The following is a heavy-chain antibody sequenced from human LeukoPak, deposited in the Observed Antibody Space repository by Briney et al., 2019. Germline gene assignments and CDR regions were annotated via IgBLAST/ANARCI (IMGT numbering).Heavy chain of an antibody. J-gene: IGHJ4*02. CDR2: IIPIFGTA. CDR3: SLSSGYYYPLDY. CDR1: GGTFSSYA. D-gene: IGHD3-22*01. V-gene: IGHV1-69*13. Sequence: SVKVSCKASGGTFSSYAISWVRQAPGQGLEWMGGIIPIFGTANYAQKFQGRVTITADESTSTAYMELSSPRSEDTAVYYCSLSSGYYYPLDYWGQGTLVTVSS.